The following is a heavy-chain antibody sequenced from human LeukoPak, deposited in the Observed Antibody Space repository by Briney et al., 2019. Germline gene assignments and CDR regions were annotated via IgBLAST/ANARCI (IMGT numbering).Heavy chain of an antibody. CDR1: GYSFTSHY. Sequence: ASVKVSCKASGYSFTSHYMHWVRQAPGQGLEWMGWINLNSGGTNYAQKFQVRVTMTRDTSISTAYMELSRLRSDDTAVYYCARSPHILTGENFDYWGQGTLVTVSS. V-gene: IGHV1-2*02. J-gene: IGHJ4*02. CDR3: ARSPHILTGENFDY. CDR2: INLNSGGT. D-gene: IGHD3-9*01.